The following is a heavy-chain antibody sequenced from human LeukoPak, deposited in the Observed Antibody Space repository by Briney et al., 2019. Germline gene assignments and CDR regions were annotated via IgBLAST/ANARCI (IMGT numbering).Heavy chain of an antibody. CDR3: ARRQTESGLDY. V-gene: IGHV4-38-2*01. Sequence: SETLSLTCAVSGYSISSGYYWGWIRQPPGKGLEWIGSIYHSGGTYYNPSLKSRVTISVDTSKNQFSLKLSSVTAADTAVYYCARRQTESGLDYWGQGTLVTVSS. J-gene: IGHJ4*02. D-gene: IGHD1-26*01. CDR1: GYSISSGYY. CDR2: IYHSGGT.